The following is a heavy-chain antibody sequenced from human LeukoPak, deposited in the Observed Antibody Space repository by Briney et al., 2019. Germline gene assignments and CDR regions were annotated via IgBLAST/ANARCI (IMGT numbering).Heavy chain of an antibody. Sequence: GGSLRLSCAASGFTFSSYGMHWVRQAPGKGLEWVAVISYDGGNKYYADSVKGRFTISRDNSKNTLYLQMNSLRAEDTAVYYCAKATYYYGSGSYYNLDYWGQGTLVTVSS. CDR3: AKATYYYGSGSYYNLDY. V-gene: IGHV3-30*18. D-gene: IGHD3-10*01. CDR1: GFTFSSYG. J-gene: IGHJ4*02. CDR2: ISYDGGNK.